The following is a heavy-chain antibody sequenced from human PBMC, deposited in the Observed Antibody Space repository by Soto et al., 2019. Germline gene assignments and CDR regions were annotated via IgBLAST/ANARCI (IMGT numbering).Heavy chain of an antibody. CDR2: ISGSGGST. Sequence: GGSLRLSCAASGFTFSSYAMSWVRQAPGKGLEWVSAISGSGGSTYYADSVKGRFTISRDNSKNTLYLQMNSLRAEDMAVYYCAKGPLTYYYDSSGSPIFDYWGQGTLVTVSS. J-gene: IGHJ4*02. CDR3: AKGPLTYYYDSSGSPIFDY. D-gene: IGHD3-22*01. CDR1: GFTFSSYA. V-gene: IGHV3-23*01.